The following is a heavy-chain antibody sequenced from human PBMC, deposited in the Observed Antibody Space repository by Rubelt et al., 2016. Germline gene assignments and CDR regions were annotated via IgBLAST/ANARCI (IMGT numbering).Heavy chain of an antibody. D-gene: IGHD4-23*01. CDR1: GGSISGYY. J-gene: IGHJ3*01. CDR3: VRHSDNGGQMAFDV. V-gene: IGHV4-59*08. CDR2: VSDTAST. Sequence: QVQLQESGPRLVKPSETLSLTCTVSGGSISGYYWNWIRQPPGKGLEWIGYVSDTASTNYSPSLKSRITISVDTSKSQFSLDMSSVTAADTAVFYCVRHSDNGGQMAFDVWGQGTLVIVSS.